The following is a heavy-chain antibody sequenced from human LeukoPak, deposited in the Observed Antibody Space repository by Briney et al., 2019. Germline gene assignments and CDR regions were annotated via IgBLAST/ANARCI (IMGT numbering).Heavy chain of an antibody. D-gene: IGHD4-23*01. CDR3: ARQDYGGNSYYFDY. V-gene: IGHV3-21*01. Sequence: GGSLRLSCAASGFTFSSYSMNWVRQAPGKGLEWVSSISSSSSYIYYADSVKGRFTISRDNAKNSLYLQMNSLRAEDTAVYYCARQDYGGNSYYFDYWGQGTLVTVSS. CDR2: ISSSSSYI. J-gene: IGHJ4*02. CDR1: GFTFSSYS.